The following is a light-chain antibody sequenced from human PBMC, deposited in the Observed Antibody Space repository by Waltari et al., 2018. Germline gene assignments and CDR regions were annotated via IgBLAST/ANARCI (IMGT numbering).Light chain of an antibody. CDR2: GAY. V-gene: IGKV1-39*01. CDR3: QQSYSGPLT. CDR1: QSIANY. J-gene: IGKJ1*01. Sequence: DIQMTQSPSSLAASVGDSVAISCRADQSIANYLSWYQQKPDQAPRLLISGAYNLQAGVPSRFSGSRSVTEFTLTISSLQLEDFATYDCQQSYSGPLTFGQGTKVEIK.